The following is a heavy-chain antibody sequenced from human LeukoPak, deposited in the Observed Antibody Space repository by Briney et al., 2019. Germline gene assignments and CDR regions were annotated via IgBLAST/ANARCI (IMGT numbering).Heavy chain of an antibody. V-gene: IGHV3-30*18. CDR3: AKASYYDSSGYYRPDDAFDI. Sequence: PGGSLRLSCAASGFTFSSYWMHWVRQAPGKGLEWVAVISYDGSNKYYADSVKGRFTISRDNSKNTLYLQMNSLRAEDTAVYYCAKASYYDSSGYYRPDDAFDIWGQGTMVTVSS. D-gene: IGHD3-22*01. CDR2: ISYDGSNK. CDR1: GFTFSSYW. J-gene: IGHJ3*02.